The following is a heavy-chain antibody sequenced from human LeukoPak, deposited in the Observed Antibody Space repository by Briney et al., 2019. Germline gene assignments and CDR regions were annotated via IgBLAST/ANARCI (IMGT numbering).Heavy chain of an antibody. CDR2: IYYSGST. CDR3: ARHWGPVYGPFLGNYYYCGMDV. CDR1: GGSISSYY. V-gene: IGHV4-59*08. D-gene: IGHD7-27*01. J-gene: IGHJ6*02. Sequence: PSETLSLTCTVSGGSISSYYWSWIRQPPGKGLEWIGYIYYSGSTNYNPSLKSRVTISVDTSKNQFSLKLSSVTAADTAVYYCARHWGPVYGPFLGNYYYCGMDVWGQGTTVTVSS.